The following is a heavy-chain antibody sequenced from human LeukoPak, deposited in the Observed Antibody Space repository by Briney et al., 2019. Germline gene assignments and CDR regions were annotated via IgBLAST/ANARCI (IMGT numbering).Heavy chain of an antibody. J-gene: IGHJ4*02. D-gene: IGHD3-10*01. CDR3: AGGENNYGSGRSYFDY. CDR1: VYSISSGYY. V-gene: IGHV4-38-2*01. Sequence: PSETLSLTCAVSVYSISSGYYWGWIRQPPGKGLEWIGSIYHSGSTYYNPSLKSRVTISVDTSKNQFSPKLSSVTAADTAAYYCAGGENNYGSGRSYFDYWGQGTLVTVSS. CDR2: IYHSGST.